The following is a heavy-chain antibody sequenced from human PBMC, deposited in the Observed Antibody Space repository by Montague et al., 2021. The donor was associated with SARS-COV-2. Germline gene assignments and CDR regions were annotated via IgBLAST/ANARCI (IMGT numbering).Heavy chain of an antibody. V-gene: IGHV4-59*01. D-gene: IGHD2-15*01. J-gene: IGHJ6*02. Sequence: SETLSPTCTVAGGSISSYYWSWIRQPPGKGLEWIGYINYSGSTNYNPPLKSRVTISVDTSKNQFSLNLSSVTAADTAVYYCARNLVVHYWYGMDVWGQGTTVTVSS. CDR2: INYSGST. CDR1: GGSISSYY. CDR3: ARNLVVHYWYGMDV.